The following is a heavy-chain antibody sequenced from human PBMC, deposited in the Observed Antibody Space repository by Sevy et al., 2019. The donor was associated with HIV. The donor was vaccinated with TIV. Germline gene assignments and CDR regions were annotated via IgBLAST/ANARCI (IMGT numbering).Heavy chain of an antibody. CDR2: ISGSGGST. V-gene: IGHV3-23*01. Sequence: GGSLRLSCAASGFTFSSYAMSWVRQAPGKGLEWVSAISGSGGSTYYAHSVKGRFTISRDNSKNTLYLQMNSLRAEDTAVYYCAKGPFRQPTTFDYWGQGTLVTVSS. D-gene: IGHD6-13*01. CDR3: AKGPFRQPTTFDY. J-gene: IGHJ4*02. CDR1: GFTFSSYA.